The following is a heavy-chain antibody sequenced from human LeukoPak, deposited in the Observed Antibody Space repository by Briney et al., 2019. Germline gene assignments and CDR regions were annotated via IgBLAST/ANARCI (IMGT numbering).Heavy chain of an antibody. CDR2: IIPIFGTA. J-gene: IGHJ6*03. CDR3: ARGMGATTYYYYYMDV. D-gene: IGHD1-26*01. V-gene: IGHV1-69*05. CDR1: GGTFSSYA. Sequence: GASVKVSCKASGGTFSSYAISWVRQAPGQGLEWMGGIIPIFGTANYAQKFQGRVAITTDGSTSTAYMELSSLRSEDTAVYYCARGMGATTYYYYYMDVWGKGTTVTVSS.